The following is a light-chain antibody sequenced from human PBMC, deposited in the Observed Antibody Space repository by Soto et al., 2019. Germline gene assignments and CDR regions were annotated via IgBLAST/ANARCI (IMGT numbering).Light chain of an antibody. Sequence: QSALTQPRSVSGSPGQSVTISCTGTSSDVGGYNYVSWYQQHPGKAPKLMISDVSKRPSGVPDRFSGSKSGNTASLTISGLQAEDEADYYCCSYAGSYTLVFGTGTKLTVL. CDR1: SSDVGGYNY. V-gene: IGLV2-11*01. J-gene: IGLJ1*01. CDR3: CSYAGSYTLV. CDR2: DVS.